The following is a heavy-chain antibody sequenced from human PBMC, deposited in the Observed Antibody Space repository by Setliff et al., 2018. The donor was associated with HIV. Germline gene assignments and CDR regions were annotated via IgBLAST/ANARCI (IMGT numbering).Heavy chain of an antibody. J-gene: IGHJ4*02. CDR2: TPNDGSYK. CDR3: TKNLYSSRWSPLDY. D-gene: IGHD6-13*01. CDR1: NFTFSFYG. Sequence: PGGSLRLSCAASNFTFSFYGMHWVRQAPGKGLEWVAFTPNDGSYKNYADSVKGRFTISRDNSKNTLYLQMDSLRAEDTAVYYCTKNLYSSRWSPLDYWGQGTLVT. V-gene: IGHV3-30*02.